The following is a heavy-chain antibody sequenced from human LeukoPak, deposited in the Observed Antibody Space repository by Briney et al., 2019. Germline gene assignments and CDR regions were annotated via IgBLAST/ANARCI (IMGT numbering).Heavy chain of an antibody. Sequence: GGSLRLSCAASGFTFSSYGMHWVRQAPGKGLEWVAVVANDGRDKQYADSMKGRFSIYRDNSENMLYLQMNTLIAEDTAVYYCARDRYAPAKYDFDYWGQGTLVTVSS. CDR3: ARDRYAPAKYDFDY. J-gene: IGHJ4*02. D-gene: IGHD2-15*01. CDR1: GFTFSSYG. CDR2: VANDGRDK. V-gene: IGHV3-30*03.